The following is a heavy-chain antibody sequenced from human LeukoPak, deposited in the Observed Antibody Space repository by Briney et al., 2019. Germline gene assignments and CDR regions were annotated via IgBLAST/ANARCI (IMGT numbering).Heavy chain of an antibody. J-gene: IGHJ4*02. CDR2: IYYSGST. D-gene: IGHD3-22*01. CDR3: AAYYDSSGLDY. CDR1: GGSISSSSYY. V-gene: IGHV4-39*07. Sequence: SETLSLTCTVSGGSISSSSYYWGWIRQPPGKGLEWIGSIYYSGSTNYNPSLKSRVTISVDTSKNQFSLKLSSVTAADTAVYYCAAYYDSSGLDYWGQGTLVTVPS.